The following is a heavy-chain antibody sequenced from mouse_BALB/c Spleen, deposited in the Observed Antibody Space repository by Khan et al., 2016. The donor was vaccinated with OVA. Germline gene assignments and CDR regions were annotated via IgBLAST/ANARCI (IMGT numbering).Heavy chain of an antibody. CDR2: IDPANGET. J-gene: IGHJ3*01. Sequence: IQLVQSGAELVRPGALVKLSCKASGFNIKDYYLHWVKQRPEQGLEWIGWIDPANGETVYDPKFQAKASITADTSSNTAYLQFSSLTSKDTAVYYCARSGDFAWFAYGGQGTLVTVSA. V-gene: IGHV14-1*02. CDR1: GFNIKDYY. CDR3: ARSGDFAWFAY.